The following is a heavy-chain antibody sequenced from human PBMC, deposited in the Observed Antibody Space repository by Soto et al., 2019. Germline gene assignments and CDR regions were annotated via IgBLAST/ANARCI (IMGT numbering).Heavy chain of an antibody. CDR1: GFTFSSYG. Sequence: GGSLRLSCAASGFTFSSYGMHWVRQAPGKGLEWVAVIWYDGSNKYHADSVKGRFTISRDNSKNTLYLQMNSLRAEDTAVYYCARPVVNGLFNGLDVWGQGTTVTVSS. CDR3: ARPVVNGLFNGLDV. CDR2: IWYDGSNK. J-gene: IGHJ6*02. D-gene: IGHD2-8*02. V-gene: IGHV3-33*01.